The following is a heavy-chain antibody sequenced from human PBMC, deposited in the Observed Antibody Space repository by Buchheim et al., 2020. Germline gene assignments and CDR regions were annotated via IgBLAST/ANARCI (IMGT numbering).Heavy chain of an antibody. J-gene: IGHJ6*02. V-gene: IGHV1-46*03. CDR3: ARDVNWNTVYGLDV. CDR1: GYTFTSYY. Sequence: QVQVVQSGAEVKKPGASVKVSCKASGYTFTSYYMHWVRQAPGQGLEWMGIINPSGGGTSYAQKFQGRVNMARDTSTRTVYMELSSLRSEDTAVYYCARDVNWNTVYGLDVWGQGTT. D-gene: IGHD1/OR15-1a*01. CDR2: INPSGGGT.